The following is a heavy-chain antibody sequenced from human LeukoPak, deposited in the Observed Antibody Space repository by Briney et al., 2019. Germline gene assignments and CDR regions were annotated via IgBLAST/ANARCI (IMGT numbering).Heavy chain of an antibody. CDR3: AKKVVVGATSPSSDFQD. Sequence: GGSLRLSCVASGFTFSSYSMSWVRQAPGKGLEWVSAISGSGVTTHYAGSVKGGFSISRDNYKNTLYLQMNSLRAEDTALYYCAKKVVVGATSPSSDFQDWGQGTLVTVSS. V-gene: IGHV3-23*01. CDR1: GFTFSSYS. CDR2: ISGSGVTT. D-gene: IGHD1-26*01. J-gene: IGHJ1*01.